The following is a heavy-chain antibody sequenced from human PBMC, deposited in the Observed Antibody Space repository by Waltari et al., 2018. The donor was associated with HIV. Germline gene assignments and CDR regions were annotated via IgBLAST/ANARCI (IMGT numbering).Heavy chain of an antibody. V-gene: IGHV3-30*18. CDR3: AKGASGWSPGY. J-gene: IGHJ4*02. CDR2: ISYHGDDK. Sequence: QVHLVESGGGVVQPGRSLRLSCAASGFTFSSYAMHWVRQAPGKGLEWVAFISYHGDDKYYADSVKGRFTISRDNSKNTLYLQMNSLRAEDTAVYYCAKGASGWSPGYWGQGTLVTVSS. CDR1: GFTFSSYA. D-gene: IGHD6-19*01.